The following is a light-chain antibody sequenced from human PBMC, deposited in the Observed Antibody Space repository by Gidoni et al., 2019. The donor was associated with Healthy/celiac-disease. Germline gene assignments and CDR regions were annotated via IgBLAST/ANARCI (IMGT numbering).Light chain of an antibody. J-gene: IGKJ4*01. Sequence: EIVLTQSPATLSLSPGERATLSCRASQSVSSYLAWYQQKPGQAPRLLIYDSSNRATCIPFMFSGSGFLIDFTLTISSLEPEDFAVYYCQQRSNPLTFGGGTKVEIK. V-gene: IGKV3-11*01. CDR3: QQRSNPLT. CDR1: QSVSSY. CDR2: DSS.